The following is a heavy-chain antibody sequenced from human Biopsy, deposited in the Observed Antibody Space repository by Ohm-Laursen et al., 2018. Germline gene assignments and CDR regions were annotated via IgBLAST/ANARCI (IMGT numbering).Heavy chain of an antibody. D-gene: IGHD4-11*01. J-gene: IGHJ5*02. CDR2: IREHGNEE. Sequence: SLRLSCSASGITFNSDCMSWVRQAPGKGLEWVAIIREHGNEEFYVDSVKGRFTISRDNARNSVYLQMNSLRAKDTAIYYCARGNGPSAWGQGTLVTVSS. V-gene: IGHV3-7*04. CDR3: ARGNGPSA. CDR1: GITFNSDC.